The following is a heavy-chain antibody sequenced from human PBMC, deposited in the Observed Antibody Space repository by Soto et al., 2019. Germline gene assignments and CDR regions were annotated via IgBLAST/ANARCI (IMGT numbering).Heavy chain of an antibody. Sequence: QVQLVESGGGVVQPGRSLRLSCTASASSFSSYTMHWVRQAPGKGLEWVAFISSDGSKKYSADSVKGRFTISRDNSMKTLYLQMNTLRPEDTAVYYCARVREYCSSVSCYSGYYGMDVWGQRTTVTVSS. V-gene: IGHV3-30-3*01. CDR2: ISSDGSKK. CDR1: ASSFSSYT. CDR3: ARVREYCSSVSCYSGYYGMDV. J-gene: IGHJ6*02. D-gene: IGHD2-2*01.